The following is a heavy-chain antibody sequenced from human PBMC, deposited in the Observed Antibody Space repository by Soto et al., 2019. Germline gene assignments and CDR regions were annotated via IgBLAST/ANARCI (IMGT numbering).Heavy chain of an antibody. Sequence: GGSLRLSCAASGFTFSSYEMNWVRQAPGKGLEWVSYISDSGHTIYYADSVKGRFTVSRDNAQNSVYLHMNNLRAEDPVVYYCAKDEADYDSGTFHIWGQGTMVTVS. V-gene: IGHV3-48*03. J-gene: IGHJ3*02. CDR2: ISDSGHTI. D-gene: IGHD3-22*01. CDR1: GFTFSSYE. CDR3: AKDEADYDSGTFHI.